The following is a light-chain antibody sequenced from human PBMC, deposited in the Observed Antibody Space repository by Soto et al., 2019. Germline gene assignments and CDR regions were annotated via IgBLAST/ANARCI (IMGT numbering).Light chain of an antibody. J-gene: IGKJ5*01. V-gene: IGKV3-20*01. CDR1: QSVSSSH. CDR2: AAS. Sequence: VLTRSPGTLSLSQGERATLSCRASQSVSSSHLAWYQHKPGQAPRLLIYAASSRATGSPDRFSGGGSGTDFTLTICRLELEDLASYYSQQYVYAPISLGQGTRLEIK. CDR3: QQYVYAPIS.